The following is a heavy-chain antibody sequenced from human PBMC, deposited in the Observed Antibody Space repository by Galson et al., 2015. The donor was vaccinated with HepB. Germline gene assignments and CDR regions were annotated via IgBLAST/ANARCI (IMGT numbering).Heavy chain of an antibody. J-gene: IGHJ4*02. CDR3: AKSRRAGRSWTFDY. CDR1: GFMFSSYD. D-gene: IGHD3-10*01. CDR2: ITGGGVTT. V-gene: IGHV3-23*01. Sequence: SLRLSCAASGFMFSSYDMSWVRQAPDKGLEWVSGITGGGVTTYYADSVKGRFTISRDNSKNTVYLQMNSLGAEDTALFYCAKSRRAGRSWTFDYWGQGTPVTVSS.